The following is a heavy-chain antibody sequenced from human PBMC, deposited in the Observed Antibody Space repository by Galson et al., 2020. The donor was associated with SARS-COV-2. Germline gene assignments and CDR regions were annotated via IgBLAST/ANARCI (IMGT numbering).Heavy chain of an antibody. Sequence: GGSLRLSCAASGFTFDDYGMSWVRQAPGKGLEWVSGINWNGGSTGYADSVKGRFTISRDNAKNSLYLQMNSLRAEDTALYHCARVASPSLIAVAGRLDWYFDLWGRGTLVTVSS. J-gene: IGHJ2*01. CDR2: INWNGGST. CDR1: GFTFDDYG. CDR3: ARVASPSLIAVAGRLDWYFDL. V-gene: IGHV3-20*01. D-gene: IGHD6-19*01.